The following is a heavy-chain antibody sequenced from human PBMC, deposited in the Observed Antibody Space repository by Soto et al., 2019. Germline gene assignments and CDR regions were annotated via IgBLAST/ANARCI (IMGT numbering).Heavy chain of an antibody. D-gene: IGHD3-3*01. V-gene: IGHV3-23*01. CDR2: ISDSSGST. CDR1: GFTFSSYS. Sequence: PGGSLRLSCAASGFTFSSYSMNWVRQAPGKGLEWVSAISDSSGSTYYADSVKGRFTISRDNSKNTLYLQLSSLRAEDTALYYCAKFHGYYDFWSGLVPMDVWGKGTTVTVSS. CDR3: AKFHGYYDFWSGLVPMDV. J-gene: IGHJ6*03.